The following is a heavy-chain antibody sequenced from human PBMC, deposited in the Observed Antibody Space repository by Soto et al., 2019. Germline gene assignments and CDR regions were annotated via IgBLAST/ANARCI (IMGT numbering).Heavy chain of an antibody. V-gene: IGHV3-30-3*01. CDR3: ARDVRYCSSTSCLKTYYYYGMDV. J-gene: IGHJ6*02. D-gene: IGHD2-2*01. Sequence: GGSLRLSCAASGFTFSSYAMHWVRQAPGKGLEWVAVISYDGSNKYYADSVKGRFTISRDNSRNTLYLQMNSLRAEDTAVYYCARDVRYCSSTSCLKTYYYYGMDVWGQGTTVTVSS. CDR1: GFTFSSYA. CDR2: ISYDGSNK.